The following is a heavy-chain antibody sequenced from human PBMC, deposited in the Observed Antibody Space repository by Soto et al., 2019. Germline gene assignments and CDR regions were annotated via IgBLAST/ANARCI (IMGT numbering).Heavy chain of an antibody. CDR2: INHRGST. CDR3: ARGRQVAPSALFRRAGDYSLDV. CDR1: GGSFSCYQ. Sequence: SETLSLTCAVYGGSFSCYQWTWIRQAPGKGLEWIGEINHRGSTNLNPSLGSRVTFLVDTSKNQFSLKLRSVTAADTAVYYCARGRQVAPSALFRRAGDYSLDVWGQGTTVTVSS. D-gene: IGHD2-2*01. V-gene: IGHV4-34*01. J-gene: IGHJ6*02.